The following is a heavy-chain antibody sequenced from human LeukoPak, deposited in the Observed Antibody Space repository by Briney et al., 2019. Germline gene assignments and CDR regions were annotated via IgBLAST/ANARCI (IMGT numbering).Heavy chain of an antibody. CDR2: IHHSGST. V-gene: IGHV4-38-2*01. Sequence: SETVSLTCAVSGYSISSLYYWGWIRQPPGKGLEWITSIHHSGSTDYNPSLKSRVTISVDTSKNQFSLKLRYVTAADTAVYYCARLGYCSSTSCYPDYWGQGPKVPVSS. D-gene: IGHD2-2*01. CDR3: ARLGYCSSTSCYPDY. CDR1: GYSISSLYY. J-gene: IGHJ4*02.